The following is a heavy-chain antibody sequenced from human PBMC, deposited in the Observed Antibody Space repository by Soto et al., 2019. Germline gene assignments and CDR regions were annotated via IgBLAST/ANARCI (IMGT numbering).Heavy chain of an antibody. CDR3: AKDRQAYFWRLPSPMDV. D-gene: IGHD3-3*01. J-gene: IGHJ6*02. CDR2: ISYDGSNK. CDR1: GFTFSSSG. Sequence: GGSLRLSCAASGFTFSSSGIHWVRQAPGKGLEWVAVISYDGSNKFYIDSVRGRFTVSRDNSKNTLYLQMSSLRAEDTAVYYCAKDRQAYFWRLPSPMDVWGQGTTVTVSS. V-gene: IGHV3-30*18.